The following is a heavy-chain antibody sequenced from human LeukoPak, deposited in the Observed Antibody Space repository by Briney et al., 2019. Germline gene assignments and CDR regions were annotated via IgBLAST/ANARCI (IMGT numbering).Heavy chain of an antibody. J-gene: IGHJ4*02. V-gene: IGHV3-48*03. CDR2: ISSSGSTI. Sequence: PGGSLRLSCAASGFTFRSYEMNWVRQAPGKGLEWASSISSSGSTIYYADSVKGRFTISRDNAKNSLYLQMNSLRAEDTAIYYCARFPTVTTYGYWGQGTLVTVSS. CDR1: GFTFRSYE. D-gene: IGHD4-17*01. CDR3: ARFPTVTTYGY.